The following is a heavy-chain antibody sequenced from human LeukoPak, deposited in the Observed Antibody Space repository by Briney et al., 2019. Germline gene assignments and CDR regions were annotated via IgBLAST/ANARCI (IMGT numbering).Heavy chain of an antibody. CDR3: ARASYSYDINGWVPFDY. CDR1: GGSFSGYY. V-gene: IGHV4-34*01. CDR2: INHSGST. Sequence: SETLSLTCTVYGGSFSGYYWSWIRQPPGKGLEWIGEINHSGSTNYDPSLKSRVTISGDTSKNQFSLRLSSVTAADTAVYYCARASYSYDINGWVPFDYWGQGTLVTVSS. D-gene: IGHD3-22*01. J-gene: IGHJ4*02.